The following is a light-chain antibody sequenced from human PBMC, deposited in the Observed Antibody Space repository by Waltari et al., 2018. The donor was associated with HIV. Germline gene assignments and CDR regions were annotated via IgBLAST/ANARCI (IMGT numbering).Light chain of an antibody. CDR2: RDS. V-gene: IGLV3-9*01. Sequence: SYELTQPPSVSVSPGQTARITCGGNNIGSKNVHWYQQKPGQAPVLVIYRDSNRPSGIPERFSGSNAGNTATLTISRAKAGDEADYYCHVWDSSTVVFGGGTKLTVL. CDR1: NIGSKN. CDR3: HVWDSSTVV. J-gene: IGLJ2*01.